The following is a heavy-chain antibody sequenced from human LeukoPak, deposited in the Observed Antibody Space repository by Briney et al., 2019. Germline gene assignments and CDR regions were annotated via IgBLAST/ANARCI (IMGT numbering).Heavy chain of an antibody. CDR3: ARGHSSGWLYYFDY. Sequence: ASVKVSCKASGYTFTSYDINWVRQATGQGLEWMGWMNPNSGNTGYAQKFQGRVTMTRNTSISTAYMELSSLRSEDAAVYYCARGHSSGWLYYFDYWGQGTLVTVSS. V-gene: IGHV1-8*01. D-gene: IGHD6-19*01. J-gene: IGHJ4*02. CDR2: MNPNSGNT. CDR1: GYTFTSYD.